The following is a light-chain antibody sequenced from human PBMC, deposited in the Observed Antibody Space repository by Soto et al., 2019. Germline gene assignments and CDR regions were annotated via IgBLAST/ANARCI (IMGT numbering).Light chain of an antibody. CDR1: QSIRSY. Sequence: DIQMTQSPSSLSASVGDRVTITCRASQSIRSYLNWYQQKPGKAPKLLIYAASSLQSGVPSRFSGRGSGTDSTLAISRQQPADFATYYSQRGYSIPYPFGQGTKLEIK. CDR2: AAS. V-gene: IGKV1-39*01. CDR3: QRGYSIPYP. J-gene: IGKJ2*01.